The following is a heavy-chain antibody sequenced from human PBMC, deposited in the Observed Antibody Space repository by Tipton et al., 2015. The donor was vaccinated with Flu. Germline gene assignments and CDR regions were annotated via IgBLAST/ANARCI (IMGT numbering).Heavy chain of an antibody. CDR3: ARQQTHGGSWYFFDY. CDR1: GGFITSGSYY. CDR2: IYTSGST. J-gene: IGHJ4*02. Sequence: TLSLTCTVSGGFITSGSYYWSWIRQSAGKGLEWIGRIYTSGSTIYHPSLKSRVTMSVDTSKNEFSLKLNSVTAADTAVYYCARQQTHGGSWYFFDYWGQGSLVTVTS. D-gene: IGHD5-24*01. V-gene: IGHV4-61*02.